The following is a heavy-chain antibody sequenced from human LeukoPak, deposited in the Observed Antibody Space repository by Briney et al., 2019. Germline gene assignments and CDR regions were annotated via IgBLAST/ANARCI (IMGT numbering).Heavy chain of an antibody. Sequence: PGGSLRLSCAASGFTFSSYAIHWVRQAPGKGLEWVAVISYDGSNEYFADPVKGRFTISRDNSKNTLYLQMNSLRAEDTAVYYCASISSRRVEVIISDLGWGQGTLVTVSS. J-gene: IGHJ4*02. V-gene: IGHV3-30-3*01. CDR1: GFTFSSYA. CDR2: ISYDGSNE. CDR3: ASISSRRVEVIISDLG. D-gene: IGHD3-22*01.